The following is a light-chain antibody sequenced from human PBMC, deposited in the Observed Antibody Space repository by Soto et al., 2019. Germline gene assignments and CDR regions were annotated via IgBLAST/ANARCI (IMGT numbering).Light chain of an antibody. Sequence: DIQMTQSPSSLSASVGDRLTITCRASQSTSTYLNWYQQKPGKAPNLLIYAASSLQSGVPTRFSGSGSGTDFTLSIRSLQPDDFATYYCQQSYAIPYTFGQGTKLEIK. V-gene: IGKV1-39*01. CDR1: QSTSTY. J-gene: IGKJ2*01. CDR2: AAS. CDR3: QQSYAIPYT.